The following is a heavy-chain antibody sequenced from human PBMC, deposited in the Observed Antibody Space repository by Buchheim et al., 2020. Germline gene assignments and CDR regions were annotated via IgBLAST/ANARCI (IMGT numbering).Heavy chain of an antibody. CDR2: IKSRTDGGTT. V-gene: IGHV3-15*01. D-gene: IGHD1-26*01. J-gene: IGHJ4*02. Sequence: EVQLVESGGGLVKPGGSLRLSCAASGFTLSDAWMSWVRQAPGKGLEWVGRIKSRTDGGTTDHAAPVTGRFTISRDDSENTLYLQMNSLKTEDTAVYYCTTELSGSYYSLGYWGQETL. CDR1: GFTLSDAW. CDR3: TTELSGSYYSLGY.